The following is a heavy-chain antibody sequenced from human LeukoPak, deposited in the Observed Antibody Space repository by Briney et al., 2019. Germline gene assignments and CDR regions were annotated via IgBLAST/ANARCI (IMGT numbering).Heavy chain of an antibody. CDR2: ISGSGGST. CDR1: GFTFSSYG. J-gene: IGHJ4*02. V-gene: IGHV3-23*01. Sequence: PGGSLRLSCAASGFTFSSYGMSWVRQAPGKGLEWVSAISGSGGSTYYADSVKRRFTISRDNSKNTLYLRMNSLRAEDTALYYCAKDTTRLSTTGTTSDYWGQGTLVTVSS. CDR3: AKDTTRLSTTGTTSDY. D-gene: IGHD1-1*01.